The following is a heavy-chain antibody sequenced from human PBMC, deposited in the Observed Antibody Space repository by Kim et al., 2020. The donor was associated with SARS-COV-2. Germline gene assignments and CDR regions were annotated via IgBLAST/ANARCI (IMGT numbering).Heavy chain of an antibody. V-gene: IGHV3-7*01. Sequence: GGSLRLSCAASGFTFSVYWMSWVRQAPGKGLEWVASINQGGTDKYYVDSVKGRFTISRDNAKNSLSLQMNSLRADDTAVYYCVRDCSGVTCDGQQPPFEYWGEGTLVTLSS. J-gene: IGHJ4*02. CDR3: VRDCSGVTCDGQQPPFEY. CDR2: INQGGTDK. D-gene: IGHD2-15*01. CDR1: GFTFSVYW.